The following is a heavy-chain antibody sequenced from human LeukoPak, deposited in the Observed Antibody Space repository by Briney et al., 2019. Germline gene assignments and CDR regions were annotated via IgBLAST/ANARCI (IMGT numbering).Heavy chain of an antibody. Sequence: SGPTLVKPTQTLTLTCTFSGFSLSTSGVGVGWIRQPPGKALEWLALIYWDDDKRYSPSLKSRLTITKDTSKNQVVLTMTNMDPVDTATYYYAHRVPSHYYGLQYDYWGQGTLVTVSS. CDR2: IYWDDDK. V-gene: IGHV2-5*02. CDR3: AHRVPSHYYGLQYDY. J-gene: IGHJ4*02. D-gene: IGHD1-26*01. CDR1: GFSLSTSGVG.